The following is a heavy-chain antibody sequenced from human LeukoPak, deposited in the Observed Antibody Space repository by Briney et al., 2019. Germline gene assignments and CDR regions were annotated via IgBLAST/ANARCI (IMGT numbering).Heavy chain of an antibody. CDR2: IYYSGTT. Sequence: PSETLSLTCTVSGGSISSYYWSWIRQSPGKGLEWIGCIYYSGTTYYNPSLKSRVTISIDTSNNQFSLKLTSVTAADTAVYYCARVPGGESRAFDYWGQGTLVPVSS. V-gene: IGHV4-59*01. CDR3: ARVPGGESRAFDY. CDR1: GGSISSYY. J-gene: IGHJ4*02. D-gene: IGHD4-17*01.